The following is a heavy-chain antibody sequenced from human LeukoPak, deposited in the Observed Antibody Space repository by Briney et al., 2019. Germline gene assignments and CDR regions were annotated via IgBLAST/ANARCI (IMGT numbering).Heavy chain of an antibody. J-gene: IGHJ4*02. Sequence: EASVRVSCKASGYTFTGYYIHLVRQAPGQGLEWMGWINPNSGGTKYAQKFQGRVTMTRDTSISTAYMELSSLTSDDTALYYCARDGAVAGTAYPEYWGQGTLVTVSS. CDR2: INPNSGGT. D-gene: IGHD6-19*01. CDR3: ARDGAVAGTAYPEY. CDR1: GYTFTGYY. V-gene: IGHV1-2*02.